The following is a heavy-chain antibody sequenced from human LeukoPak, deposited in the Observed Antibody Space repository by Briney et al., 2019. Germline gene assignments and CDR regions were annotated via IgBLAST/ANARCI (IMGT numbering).Heavy chain of an antibody. Sequence: ASVKVSCKVSGYTLTELSMHWVRQAPGKGLEWMGGFDPEDGETIYAQKFQGRVTITADESTSTAYMELSSLRSEDTAVYYCASPGDAFDIWGQGTMVTVSS. J-gene: IGHJ3*02. CDR1: GYTLTELS. CDR3: ASPGDAFDI. V-gene: IGHV1-24*01. D-gene: IGHD3-10*01. CDR2: FDPEDGET.